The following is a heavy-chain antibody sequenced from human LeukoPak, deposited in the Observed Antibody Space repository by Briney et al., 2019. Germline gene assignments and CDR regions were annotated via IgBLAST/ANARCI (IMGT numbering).Heavy chain of an antibody. J-gene: IGHJ6*03. CDR1: GGTFSSYA. V-gene: IGHV1-69*05. CDR2: IIPIFGTA. Sequence: ASVKVSCKASGGTFSSYAISWVRQAPGQGLEWMGGIIPIFGTANYAQKFQGRVTITTDESTSTAYMELSSLRSEDTAVYYCARLARNYYYYYMDVWGKGTTVTVSS. CDR3: ARLARNYYYYYMDV.